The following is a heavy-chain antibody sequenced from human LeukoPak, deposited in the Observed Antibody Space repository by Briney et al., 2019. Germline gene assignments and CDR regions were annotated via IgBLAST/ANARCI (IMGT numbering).Heavy chain of an antibody. J-gene: IGHJ1*01. CDR3: ASHPGDYFFGYVQV. D-gene: IGHD7-27*01. V-gene: IGHV3-7*01. CDR1: GFTFSSYW. Sequence: GGSLRLSCAASGFTFSSYWMTWIRQAPGKGLEWVANIKQDGSDKYYVDSVKGRFTISRDNAKSSLYLQMNSLRVEDTAVYYCASHPGDYFFGYVQVWGQGTLVTVSS. CDR2: IKQDGSDK.